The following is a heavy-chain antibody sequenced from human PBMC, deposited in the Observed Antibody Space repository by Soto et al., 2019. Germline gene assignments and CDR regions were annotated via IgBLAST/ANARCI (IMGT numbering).Heavy chain of an antibody. D-gene: IGHD4-4*01. Sequence: QVQLVQSGAEVKKPGASVKVSCKASGYTFTSYGISWVRQAPGQGLEWMGWISAYNVNTNYAQKRQGRVTMTTDTCTSTAYMELRRLRSDDTAVYYCARVRSTVTTPFDSWGQGTLVTVSS. CDR1: GYTFTSYG. CDR2: ISAYNVNT. CDR3: ARVRSTVTTPFDS. V-gene: IGHV1-18*01. J-gene: IGHJ4*02.